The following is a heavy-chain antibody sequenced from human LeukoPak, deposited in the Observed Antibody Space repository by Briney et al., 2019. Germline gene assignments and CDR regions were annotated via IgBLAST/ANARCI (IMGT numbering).Heavy chain of an antibody. D-gene: IGHD3-10*01. Sequence: GGSLRLSCAASGFSFDDYGMSWVRQAPGQGLEWVPGINWNGGSTGYADSVKGRFTISRDNAKNSLYLQMSSLRAEDTALYYCARGFLADLSMVWVDYWGQGTLVTVSS. J-gene: IGHJ4*02. CDR1: GFSFDDYG. CDR2: INWNGGST. V-gene: IGHV3-20*04. CDR3: ARGFLADLSMVWVDY.